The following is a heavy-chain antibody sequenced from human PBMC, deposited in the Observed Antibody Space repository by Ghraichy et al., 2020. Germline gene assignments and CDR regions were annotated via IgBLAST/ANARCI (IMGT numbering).Heavy chain of an antibody. D-gene: IGHD1-26*01. J-gene: IGHJ3*01. CDR2: ISGSGGSA. Sequence: GGSLRLSCVASGFTFSSYAMSWVRQVPGKGLEWVSVISGSGGSAYYADVVKARFTISRDNSKNTLYLQMNSLRAEDTALYHCARDIRPPWEHALDVWGHGTMVTVSS. CDR1: GFTFSSYA. CDR3: ARDIRPPWEHALDV. V-gene: IGHV3-23*01.